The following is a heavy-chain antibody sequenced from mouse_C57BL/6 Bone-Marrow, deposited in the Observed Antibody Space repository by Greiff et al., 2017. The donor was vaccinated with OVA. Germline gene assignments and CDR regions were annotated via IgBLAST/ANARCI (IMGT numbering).Heavy chain of an antibody. CDR2: TYPRSGNT. J-gene: IGHJ2*01. Sequence: QVQLQQSGAELARPGASVKLSCKASGYTFTSYGISWVKQRTGQGLEWIGETYPRSGNTYYNEKFKGKATLTADKSSSTAYMELRSLTSEDSAVYFCARDRTTVEPLDYWGQGTTLTVSS. CDR3: ARDRTTVEPLDY. D-gene: IGHD1-1*01. V-gene: IGHV1-81*01. CDR1: GYTFTSYG.